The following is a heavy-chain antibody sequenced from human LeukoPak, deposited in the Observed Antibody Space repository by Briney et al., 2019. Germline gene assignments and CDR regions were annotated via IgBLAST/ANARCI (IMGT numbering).Heavy chain of an antibody. Sequence: ASVTVSCKASGYTFTSYYMHWVRQAPGQGLEWMGLINPSGGSTNYAQIFQGRVTMTRDTSISTVYMELSRLRSDDTAVFFCARGYYDSSDFEYFQHWGQGTLVTVSS. D-gene: IGHD3-22*01. CDR1: GYTFTSYY. V-gene: IGHV1-46*01. CDR2: INPSGGST. J-gene: IGHJ1*01. CDR3: ARGYYDSSDFEYFQH.